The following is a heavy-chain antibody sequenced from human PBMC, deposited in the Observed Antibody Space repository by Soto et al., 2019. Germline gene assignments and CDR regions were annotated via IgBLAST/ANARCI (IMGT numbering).Heavy chain of an antibody. CDR3: ARDHEIVVVPAAHDY. D-gene: IGHD2-2*01. V-gene: IGHV3-21*01. Sequence: GGSLRLSCAASGFTFSSYSMNWVRQAPGKGLEWVSSISSSSSYIYYADSVKGRFTISRDNAKNSLYLQMNSLRAEDTAVYYCARDHEIVVVPAAHDYWGQGTLVTISS. CDR1: GFTFSSYS. J-gene: IGHJ4*02. CDR2: ISSSSSYI.